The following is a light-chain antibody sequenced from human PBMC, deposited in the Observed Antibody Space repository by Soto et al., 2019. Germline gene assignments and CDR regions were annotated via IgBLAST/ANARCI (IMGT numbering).Light chain of an antibody. CDR1: QSVTSSY. CDR3: QQYGSSLFT. Sequence: ETVLTQSPGTLSLSPGETATLSCRASQSVTSSYLAWYQQKPDQAPRLLIYGASSRATGIPDRFSGSGSGTDFTLTISRLEPEDFAVYYCQQYGSSLFTFGQGTKLEIK. CDR2: GAS. V-gene: IGKV3-20*01. J-gene: IGKJ2*01.